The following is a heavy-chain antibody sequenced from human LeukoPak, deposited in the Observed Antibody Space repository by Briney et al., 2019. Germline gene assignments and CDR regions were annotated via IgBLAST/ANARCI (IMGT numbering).Heavy chain of an antibody. J-gene: IGHJ2*01. CDR3: AKDIVLTVYAIQNWYFDL. D-gene: IGHD2-8*01. Sequence: PGGSLRLSCAASGFTFSSYAMSWVRQAPGKGLEWVSAISGSGGSTYYADSVKGRFTISRDNSKNTLYLQMNSLRAEDTAVYYCAKDIVLTVYAIQNWYFDLWGRGTLVTVSS. V-gene: IGHV3-23*01. CDR2: ISGSGGST. CDR1: GFTFSSYA.